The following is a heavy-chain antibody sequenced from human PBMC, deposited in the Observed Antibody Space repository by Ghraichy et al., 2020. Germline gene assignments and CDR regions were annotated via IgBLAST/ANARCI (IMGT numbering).Heavy chain of an antibody. V-gene: IGHV3-23*01. CDR1: GFNFNIYA. D-gene: IGHD4-17*01. Sequence: GALNISCAASGFNFNIYAMSWVRQAPGKGLEWVSHKSGSGSSTFYPDSVKGRFTISRDNSKNTLFLQMNSLRAEDTAVYYCAKARGSNYGEDHFDSWGQGTLVPVAS. CDR2: KSGSGSST. J-gene: IGHJ4*02. CDR3: AKARGSNYGEDHFDS.